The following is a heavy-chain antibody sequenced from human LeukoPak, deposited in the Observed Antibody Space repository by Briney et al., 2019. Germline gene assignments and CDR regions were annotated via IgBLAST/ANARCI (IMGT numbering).Heavy chain of an antibody. Sequence: GGSLRLSCEASGFNFSDYYMSWIRQAPGKGLEWLSYISTSSNTIYYAESVKGRFTISRDNAKNSLYLQMNSLRAEDTAVYYCAREGQWRSFDIWGQGTMVTVSS. J-gene: IGHJ3*02. CDR3: AREGQWRSFDI. CDR2: ISTSSNTI. CDR1: GFNFSDYY. D-gene: IGHD6-19*01. V-gene: IGHV3-11*04.